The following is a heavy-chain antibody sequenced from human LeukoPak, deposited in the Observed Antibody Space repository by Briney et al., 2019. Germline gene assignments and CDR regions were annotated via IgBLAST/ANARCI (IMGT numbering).Heavy chain of an antibody. J-gene: IGHJ4*02. CDR3: TRDRSRAEDD. D-gene: IGHD1-14*01. Sequence: GGSLRLSCAASGFTFSGHWMSWVRQAPGRGLEWVANINQGGSDKYYVDSVKGRFTISRDNANNLLYLQMNSLRGEDTAVYYCTRDRSRAEDDWGQGTLVTVSS. CDR1: GFTFSGHW. V-gene: IGHV3-7*01. CDR2: INQGGSDK.